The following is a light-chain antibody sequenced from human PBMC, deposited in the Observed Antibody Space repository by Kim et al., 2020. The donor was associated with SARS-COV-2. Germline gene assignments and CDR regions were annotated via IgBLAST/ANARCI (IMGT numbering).Light chain of an antibody. J-gene: IGLJ2*01. V-gene: IGLV3-1*01. CDR1: NLGDKY. Sequence: SSELTQPPSVSVSPGQTASIACSGHNLGDKYSSWYQQKPGQSPVLLIYRDTERPSEVPERFSGSNSGNTATLTIRGTQAMDEADYYCQAWDSSTAVFGGGTQLTVL. CDR3: QAWDSSTAV. CDR2: RDT.